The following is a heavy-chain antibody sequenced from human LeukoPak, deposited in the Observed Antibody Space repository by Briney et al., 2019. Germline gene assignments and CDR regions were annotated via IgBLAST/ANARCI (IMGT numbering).Heavy chain of an antibody. V-gene: IGHV5-51*01. CDR3: ARRYCSSTSCNPYFLGY. CDR1: GYTFTNYY. Sequence: GESLKISCKGSGYTFTNYYIGWVRQTPGKGLEWMGIISPGDSDARYSPSFQGQVTISADKSISTAYLRWSSLKASDTAMYYCARRYCSSTSCNPYFLGYWGQGIPVTVSS. J-gene: IGHJ4*02. D-gene: IGHD2-2*01. CDR2: ISPGDSDA.